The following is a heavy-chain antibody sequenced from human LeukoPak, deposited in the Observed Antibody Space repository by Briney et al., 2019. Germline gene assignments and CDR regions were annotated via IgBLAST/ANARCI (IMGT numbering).Heavy chain of an antibody. J-gene: IGHJ4*02. CDR3: ARGGTRRPSPFDY. CDR1: GFTFSSFW. D-gene: IGHD1-14*01. Sequence: GGSLRLSCAASGFTFSSFWMSWVRQAPGKGLEWLANIKQDGSEKNYVGSVKGRFTISRDNTKNSVYLQMNSLRADDTAIYYCARGGTRRPSPFDYWGQGTPVTVSS. CDR2: IKQDGSEK. V-gene: IGHV3-7*03.